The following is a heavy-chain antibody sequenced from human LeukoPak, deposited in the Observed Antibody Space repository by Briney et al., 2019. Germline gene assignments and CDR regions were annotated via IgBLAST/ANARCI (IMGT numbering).Heavy chain of an antibody. V-gene: IGHV1-18*01. CDR2: ISAYNGNT. Sequence: ASVKVSCKASGYTFTSYGISWVRQAPGQGLEWMGWISAYNGNTNYAQKLQGRVTMTTDTSTSTAYMELRSLRSGDTAVYYCARDRTGYSSGWPDYWGQGTLVTVSS. CDR1: GYTFTSYG. D-gene: IGHD6-19*01. CDR3: ARDRTGYSSGWPDY. J-gene: IGHJ4*02.